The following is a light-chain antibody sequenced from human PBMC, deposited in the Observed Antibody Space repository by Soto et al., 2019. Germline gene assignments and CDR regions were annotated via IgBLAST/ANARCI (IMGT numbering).Light chain of an antibody. CDR3: ALWDDSLNGLMV. Sequence: QSVLTQPPSASGTPGQTVTISCSGSSSNIGSNLVNWYQLLPGTTPRLLIYNNNQRPSAVPDRFSGSKSGTSASLAISGLQSEDEGDYFCALWDDSLNGLMVFGGGTKLTVL. J-gene: IGLJ2*01. CDR2: NNN. V-gene: IGLV1-44*01. CDR1: SSNIGSNL.